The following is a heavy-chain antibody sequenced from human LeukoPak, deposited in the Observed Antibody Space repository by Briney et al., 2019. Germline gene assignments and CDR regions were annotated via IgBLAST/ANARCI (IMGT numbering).Heavy chain of an antibody. Sequence: ASVKVSCKASVYTFNNYGISWVRQAPGQGLEWMGWTSAYNGNTKYVENLQGRVTMTTDTSTSTAYMELRSLRSDDTAVYYCARDCTSASCYNVYWGQGTLVTVSS. V-gene: IGHV1-18*01. CDR3: ARDCTSASCYNVY. D-gene: IGHD2-2*02. CDR1: VYTFNNYG. CDR2: TSAYNGNT. J-gene: IGHJ4*02.